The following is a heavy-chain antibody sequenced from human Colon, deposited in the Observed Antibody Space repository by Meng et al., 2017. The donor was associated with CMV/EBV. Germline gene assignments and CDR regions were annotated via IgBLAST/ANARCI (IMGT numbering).Heavy chain of an antibody. V-gene: IGHV1-18*01. J-gene: IGHJ4*02. CDR3: ARELARGGY. Sequence: QVQRWQSGAEVKKPVASVKVSCKTSGYTFTNFGISRVRQAPGQGLEWMAYISPYNGDTNYAQRFQGRVALTTDTSTSTVYMELGSLTSDDTAMYYCARELARGGYWGQGTLVTVSS. CDR2: ISPYNGDT. CDR1: GYTFTNFG.